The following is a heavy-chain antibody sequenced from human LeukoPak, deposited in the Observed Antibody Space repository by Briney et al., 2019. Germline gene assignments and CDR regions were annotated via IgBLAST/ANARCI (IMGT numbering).Heavy chain of an antibody. V-gene: IGHV3-33*01. CDR2: IWYDGSNK. J-gene: IGHJ6*02. CDR3: ARDGDCGGDCYNYYGMDV. CDR1: GFTFSSYG. D-gene: IGHD2-21*02. Sequence: PGGSLRLSCAASGFTFSSYGMHWVRQAPGKGLEWVAVIWYDGSNKYYADSVKGRFTISRDNSKNTLCLQMNSLRAEDTAVYYCARDGDCGGDCYNYYGMDVWGQGTTVTVSS.